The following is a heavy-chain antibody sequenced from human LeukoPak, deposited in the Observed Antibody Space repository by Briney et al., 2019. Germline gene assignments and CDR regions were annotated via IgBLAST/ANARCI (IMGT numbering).Heavy chain of an antibody. CDR1: ELSVSYNY. J-gene: IGHJ4*02. CDR2: ISSGGST. CDR3: ARGRGGGYDY. Sequence: GGSLRLSCAASELSVSYNYMSWVRQAPGKGLEWVSIISSGGSTYYADSAKGRFTISRGNSKNTLYLQMNSLRVEDTAVYYCARGRGGGYDYWGQGTLVTVSS. V-gene: IGHV3-66*01. D-gene: IGHD1-26*01.